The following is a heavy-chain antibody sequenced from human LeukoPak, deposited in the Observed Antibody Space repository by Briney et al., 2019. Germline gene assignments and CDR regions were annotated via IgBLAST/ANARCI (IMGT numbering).Heavy chain of an antibody. CDR3: AKDPRSSDYDLSDY. CDR2: ISGSGGST. Sequence: PGGSLRLSCAASGFTFSSYAMSWVRQAPGKGLEWVSAISGSGGSTYYADSVKGRFTISRDNSKNTLYLQMNGLRAEDTAVYYCAKDPRSSDYDLSDYWGQGTLVTVSS. V-gene: IGHV3-23*01. CDR1: GFTFSSYA. D-gene: IGHD4-17*01. J-gene: IGHJ4*02.